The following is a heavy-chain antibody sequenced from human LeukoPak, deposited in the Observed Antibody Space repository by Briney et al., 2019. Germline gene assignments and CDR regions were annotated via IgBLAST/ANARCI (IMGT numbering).Heavy chain of an antibody. Sequence: GGSLRLSCTVSGFTVSSNYVSWVRQAPGKGLEWVSVIYSTGITFYADSVKGRFTTSRDNSKNTVYLQMNRLRPEDTAVSYCARDRGPGWFGPWGQGTLVTGSS. J-gene: IGHJ5*02. D-gene: IGHD3-10*01. CDR3: ARDRGPGWFGP. CDR2: IYSTGIT. CDR1: GFTVSSNY. V-gene: IGHV3-66*03.